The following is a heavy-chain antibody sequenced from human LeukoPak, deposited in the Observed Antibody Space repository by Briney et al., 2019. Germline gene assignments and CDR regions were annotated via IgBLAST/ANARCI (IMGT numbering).Heavy chain of an antibody. Sequence: GGPLRLSCAASGFTFSSYSMTWVRQAPGKGLEWVSYISSSSSTIYYADSVKGRFTISRDNAKNSLYLRMNSLRDEDTAVYYCARDRCYSYDGVPNWFDPWGQGTLVTVSS. CDR3: ARDRCYSYDGVPNWFDP. V-gene: IGHV3-48*02. CDR1: GFTFSSYS. CDR2: ISSSSSTI. D-gene: IGHD5-18*01. J-gene: IGHJ5*02.